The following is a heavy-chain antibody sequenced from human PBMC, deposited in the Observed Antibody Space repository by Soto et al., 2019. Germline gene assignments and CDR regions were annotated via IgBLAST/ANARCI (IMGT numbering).Heavy chain of an antibody. V-gene: IGHV3-21*01. CDR1: GFTFSSYG. CDR3: ARDSAYDDFWSSSCLGSDGLDV. J-gene: IGHJ6*02. CDR2: ISSSSIYI. D-gene: IGHD3-3*01. Sequence: PVRSRTLSCAASGFTFSSYGMNWKRQAPGKGLEWVSSISSSSIYIYYADSVKGRFTISRDNAKNSLYLQMISLRAHDTAVYYCARDSAYDDFWSSSCLGSDGLDVGGQGTTVTVSS.